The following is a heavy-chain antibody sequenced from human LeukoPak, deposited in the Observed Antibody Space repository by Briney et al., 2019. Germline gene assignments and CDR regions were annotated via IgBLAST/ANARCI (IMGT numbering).Heavy chain of an antibody. Sequence: GASVKVSCTASGYTFTSYDINWVRQATGQGLEWMGWMNPNSGNTGYAQKFQGRVTMTRNTSISTAYMELSSLRSEDTAVYYCVLLYYYDSSGYYWGQGTLVTVSS. CDR2: MNPNSGNT. D-gene: IGHD3-22*01. J-gene: IGHJ4*02. CDR1: GYTFTSYD. CDR3: VLLYYYDSSGYY. V-gene: IGHV1-8*01.